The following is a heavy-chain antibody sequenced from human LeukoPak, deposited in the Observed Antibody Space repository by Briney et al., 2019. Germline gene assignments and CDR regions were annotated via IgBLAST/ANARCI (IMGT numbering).Heavy chain of an antibody. J-gene: IGHJ6*03. D-gene: IGHD6-13*01. CDR3: ARDQVSSWSNYYYYYYMDV. V-gene: IGHV3-30*04. Sequence: GGSLRLSCAASGFTFSSYAMHWVRQAPGKGLEWVAVISYDGSNKHYADSVKGRFTISRDSSKNTLYLQMNSLRAEDTAVYYCARDQVSSWSNYYYYYYMDVWGKGTTVTVSS. CDR1: GFTFSSYA. CDR2: ISYDGSNK.